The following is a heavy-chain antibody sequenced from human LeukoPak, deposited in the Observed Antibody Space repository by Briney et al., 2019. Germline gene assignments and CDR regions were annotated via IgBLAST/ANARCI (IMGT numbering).Heavy chain of an antibody. CDR3: ARDHDRGNYYYYYYMDV. CDR2: IWYDGSNK. CDR1: GFTFSSYG. D-gene: IGHD4-23*01. Sequence: GGSLRLSCAASGFTFSSYGMHWVRQAPGKGLEWVAVIWYDGSNKYYADSVKGRFTISRDNSKNTLYLQMNSLRAEDTAVYYCARDHDRGNYYYYYYMDVWGQGTLVTVSS. V-gene: IGHV3-33*01. J-gene: IGHJ6*03.